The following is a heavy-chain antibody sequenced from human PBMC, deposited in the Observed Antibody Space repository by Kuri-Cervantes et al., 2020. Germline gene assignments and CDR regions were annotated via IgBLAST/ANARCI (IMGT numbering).Heavy chain of an antibody. CDR2: ISSSSSYI. V-gene: IGHV3-21*01. CDR1: GFTFSDYY. Sequence: GESLKISCAAPGFTFSDYYMSWVRQAPGKGLEWVSSISSSSSYIYYADSVKGRFTISRDNAKNSLYLQMNSLRAEDTAVYYCARRNSSPDAFDIWGQGTMVTVSS. J-gene: IGHJ3*02. D-gene: IGHD6-19*01. CDR3: ARRNSSPDAFDI.